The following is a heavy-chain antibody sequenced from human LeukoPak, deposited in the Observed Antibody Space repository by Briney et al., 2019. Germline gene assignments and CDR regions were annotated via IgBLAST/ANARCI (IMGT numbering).Heavy chain of an antibody. CDR2: ISSSSSYR. V-gene: IGHV3-21*01. CDR1: GFTFSTYS. CDR3: ARAGGTYYGIAFDM. D-gene: IGHD1-26*01. J-gene: IGHJ3*02. Sequence: GGSLRLSCAASGFTFSTYSMNWVRQAPGKGLEWVSSISSSSSYRYYADSVKGRFTISRDNAKNSLYLQMNSLRGEDTAVYYCARAGGTYYGIAFDMWGQGTMVTVSS.